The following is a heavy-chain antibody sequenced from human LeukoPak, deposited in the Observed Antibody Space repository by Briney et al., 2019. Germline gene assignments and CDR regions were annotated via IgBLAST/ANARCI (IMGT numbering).Heavy chain of an antibody. V-gene: IGHV4-30-2*01. J-gene: IGHJ4*02. D-gene: IGHD1-14*01. CDR1: GGSISSGGYY. CDR2: IYHSGST. Sequence: PSETLSLTCTVSGGSISSGGYYWSWIRQPPGKGLEWIGYIYHSGSTYYNPSLKSRVTISVDRSKNQFSLKLSSVTAADTAVYYCARDRTPSGPIDYWGQGTLVTVSS. CDR3: ARDRTPSGPIDY.